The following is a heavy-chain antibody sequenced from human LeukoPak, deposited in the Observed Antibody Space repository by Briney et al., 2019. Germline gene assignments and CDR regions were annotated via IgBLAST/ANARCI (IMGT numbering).Heavy chain of an antibody. V-gene: IGHV4-34*01. J-gene: IGHJ4*02. CDR1: GGSFSGYY. D-gene: IGHD1-26*01. Sequence: PSETLSLTCAVYGGSFSGYYWSWIRQPPGKGLEWIGEINHSGSTNYNPSLKSRVTISVDTSKNQFSLKLSSVTAADTAVYYCATLVGATSGDDYWGQGTLVTVSS. CDR2: INHSGST. CDR3: ATLVGATSGDDY.